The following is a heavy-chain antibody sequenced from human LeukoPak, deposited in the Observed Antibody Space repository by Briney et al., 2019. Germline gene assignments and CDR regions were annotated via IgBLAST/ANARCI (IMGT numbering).Heavy chain of an antibody. CDR3: ARVPGSSDYRGYQYWYFDL. V-gene: IGHV5-51*01. J-gene: IGHJ2*01. D-gene: IGHD5-12*01. CDR2: TNPGNSDT. CDR1: GYSFTNYW. Sequence: GESLKISCKGSGYSFTNYWVTWVRQMPGKGLEWMGITNPGNSDTRYSPSFQGQFTISFDKSITTAYLQWSSLKASDTATYYCARVPGSSDYRGYQYWYFDLWGRGTLVSVSS.